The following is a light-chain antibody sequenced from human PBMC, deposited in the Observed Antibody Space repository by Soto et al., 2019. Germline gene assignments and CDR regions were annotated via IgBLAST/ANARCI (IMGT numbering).Light chain of an antibody. J-gene: IGLJ2*01. CDR2: EVT. V-gene: IGLV2-14*01. CDR3: SSYADSGTLI. CDR1: SSDVGGYNF. Sequence: QSALTQPASVSGSPGQSITISCTGTSSDVGGYNFVSWYQQQPGKAPKLMVYEVTNRPSGVSYRFSGSKSGNTASLTISGLQAEDEADYFCSSYADSGTLIFGGGTKVTVL.